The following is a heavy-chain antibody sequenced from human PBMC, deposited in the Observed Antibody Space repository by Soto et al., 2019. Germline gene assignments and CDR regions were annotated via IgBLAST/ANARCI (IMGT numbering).Heavy chain of an antibody. V-gene: IGHV4-59*11. J-gene: IGHJ6*02. CDR1: GASISIHY. D-gene: IGHD1-26*01. Sequence: ESLALTCAVSGASISIHYLSWVRQAPGKGLEWIGHIYYRGSTTYNPSLRSRSTISVDTSNNQFSLKLNSVTTADTAVYYCARDGREASGMDVWGQGTKVTVYS. CDR2: IYYRGST. CDR3: ARDGREASGMDV.